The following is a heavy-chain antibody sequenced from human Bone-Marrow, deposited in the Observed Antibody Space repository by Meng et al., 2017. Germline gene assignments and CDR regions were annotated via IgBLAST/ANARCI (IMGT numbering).Heavy chain of an antibody. V-gene: IGHV4-30-2*01. D-gene: IGHD3-10*01. CDR1: GGSISSGGFS. Sequence: QVQLQESGPGLVKPSQTLSRTCAVSGGSISSGGFSWSWIRRPPGKGLEWIGYIYHSGSTYYNPSLKSRVTISLDRSKNQFSLKLSSVTAADTAVYYCARGRYYYGSGSHFDYWGQGTLVTVSS. CDR2: IYHSGST. CDR3: ARGRYYYGSGSHFDY. J-gene: IGHJ4*02.